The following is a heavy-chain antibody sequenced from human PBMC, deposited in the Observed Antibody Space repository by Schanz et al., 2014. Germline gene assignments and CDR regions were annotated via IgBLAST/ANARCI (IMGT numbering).Heavy chain of an antibody. CDR3: ADPDIVAPGGN. D-gene: IGHD5-12*01. J-gene: IGHJ4*02. Sequence: EVQLVESGGDLVQPGGSLRLSCVGSGFTFTNYWMHWVRQSPGKGLVWVSGISGGLGTDTFYADSVKGRFTISRDNAKNTVYLQMNSLRAEDTAIYYCADPDIVAPGGNWGQGTQVTVSS. CDR2: ISGGLGTDT. CDR1: GFTFTNYW. V-gene: IGHV3-74*01.